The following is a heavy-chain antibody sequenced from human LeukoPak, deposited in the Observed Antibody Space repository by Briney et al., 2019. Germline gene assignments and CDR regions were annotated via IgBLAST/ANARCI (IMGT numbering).Heavy chain of an antibody. Sequence: ASVKVSCKASGYTFTSYDINWVRQATGQGLEWMGWMNPNSGNTGYAQKFQGRVTMTRNTSRSTAYMELSSLRSEDTAVYYCARAPLHAGYDFWSGYSKLYYYYGMDVWGQGTTVTVSS. CDR1: GYTFTSYD. CDR2: MNPNSGNT. V-gene: IGHV1-8*01. J-gene: IGHJ6*02. D-gene: IGHD3-3*01. CDR3: ARAPLHAGYDFWSGYSKLYYYYGMDV.